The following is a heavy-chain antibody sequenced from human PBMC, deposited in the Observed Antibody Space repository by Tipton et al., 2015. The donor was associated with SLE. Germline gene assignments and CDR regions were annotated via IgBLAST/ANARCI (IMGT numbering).Heavy chain of an antibody. V-gene: IGHV3-23*01. CDR2: ISGSGGST. CDR3: ARTKQQLVTSYAFDI. D-gene: IGHD6-13*01. Sequence: GSLRLSCAASGFTFSSYAMSWVRQAPGKGLEWVSAISGSGGSTYYADSVKGRFTISRDNSKNTLYLQMNSLRAEDTAVYYCARTKQQLVTSYAFDIWGQGTMVTVSS. J-gene: IGHJ3*02. CDR1: GFTFSSYA.